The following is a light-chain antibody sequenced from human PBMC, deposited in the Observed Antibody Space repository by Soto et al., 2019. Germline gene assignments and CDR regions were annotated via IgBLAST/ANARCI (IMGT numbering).Light chain of an antibody. Sequence: EIVMTQSPATLSVSPGERATLSCRASQSVSSNLAWYQQKPGQAPRLLIYGASSRASGIPARFIGSGSGTEFTLTISSLQSEDFAVNYCQQYDNWPPVTFGPGTKVDI. CDR2: GAS. V-gene: IGKV3-15*01. CDR3: QQYDNWPPVT. CDR1: QSVSSN. J-gene: IGKJ3*01.